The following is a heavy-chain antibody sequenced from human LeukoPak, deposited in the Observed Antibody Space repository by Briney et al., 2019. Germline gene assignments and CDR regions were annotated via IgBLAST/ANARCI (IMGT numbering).Heavy chain of an antibody. CDR2: ISYDGSNK. CDR1: GFTFNSYA. CDR3: ARDQLAYSGYDTLFDY. J-gene: IGHJ4*02. V-gene: IGHV3-30*04. D-gene: IGHD5-12*01. Sequence: GGSLRLSCAASGFTFNSYAIHWVRQAPGKGLEWVAVISYDGSNKYYAESVKGRFTVSRDNSKNTLYLQLNSLRPDDTAVYYCARDQLAYSGYDTLFDYWGQGTLVTVSS.